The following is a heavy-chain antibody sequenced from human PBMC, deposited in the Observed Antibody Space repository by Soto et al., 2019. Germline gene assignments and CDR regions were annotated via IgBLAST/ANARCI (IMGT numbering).Heavy chain of an antibody. CDR3: ARITQGDYFWFDP. CDR2: IDWDDGK. D-gene: IGHD4-17*01. J-gene: IGHJ5*02. V-gene: IGHV2-70*01. CDR1: GFSLTTSGMC. Sequence: SGPTLVNPTQTLTLTCSFSGFSLTTSGMCVGWIRQPPGKALEWLALIDWDDGKFYSPSLKTRLTISKDTSKNQVVLTMTNMDPVDTATYFCARITQGDYFWFDPWGPGTMVTVSS.